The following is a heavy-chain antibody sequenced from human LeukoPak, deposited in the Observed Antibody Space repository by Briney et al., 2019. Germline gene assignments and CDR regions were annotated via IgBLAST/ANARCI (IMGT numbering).Heavy chain of an antibody. CDR2: ISSNGGST. J-gene: IGHJ4*02. V-gene: IGHV3-64*01. D-gene: IGHD3-16*02. CDR3: ARALPRGELSLTEPPGGD. Sequence: GGSLRLSCAASGFTFSSYAMHWVRQAPGKGLEYVSAISSNGGSTYYANSVKGRFTISRDNSKNTLYLQMGSLRAEDMAVYYCARALPRGELSLTEPPGGDWGQGTLVTVSS. CDR1: GFTFSSYA.